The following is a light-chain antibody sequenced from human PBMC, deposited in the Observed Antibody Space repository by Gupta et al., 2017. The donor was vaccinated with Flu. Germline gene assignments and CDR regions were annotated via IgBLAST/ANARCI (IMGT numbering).Light chain of an antibody. CDR3: QQNSTSLT. J-gene: IGKJ4*01. Sequence: EIVLTQSPGTLSLSPGERATLSCRASQSVDYLGWYQQKAGQAPRLLIYATDRRAAGSPDRFSGGGSETDFTLTISRREHEDFAVYYWQQNSTSLTFGGGTNVDIK. CDR2: ATD. V-gene: IGKV3-20*01. CDR1: QSVDY.